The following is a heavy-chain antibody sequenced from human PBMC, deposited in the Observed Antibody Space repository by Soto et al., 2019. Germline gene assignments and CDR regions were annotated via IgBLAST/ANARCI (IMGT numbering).Heavy chain of an antibody. CDR3: ARGRKYGVSSLSYNWFDS. D-gene: IGHD4-17*01. J-gene: IGHJ5*01. CDR1: GGSISSSY. CDR2: IYYSGNT. V-gene: IGHV4-59*01. Sequence: SETLSLTCTVSGGSISSSYWSWIRQPPGKGLEWIGYIYYSGNTNYNPSLKSRVTTSVDTSKNQVSLKLTSVTAADTAVYYCARGRKYGVSSLSYNWFDSWGQGTLVT.